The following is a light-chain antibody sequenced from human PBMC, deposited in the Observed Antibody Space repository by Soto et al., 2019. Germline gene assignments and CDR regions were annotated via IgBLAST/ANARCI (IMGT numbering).Light chain of an antibody. CDR2: AAS. V-gene: IGKV1-39*01. CDR1: QNISNY. CDR3: QQSYSTPSIT. Sequence: DIQMTQSPSSLSASVGDRVTITCRASQNISNYLNWYQHRPGKAPNLLIYAASNLQSGVPSKFSASGSGTDFALTISSLQPEDFATYYSQQSYSTPSITFGQGTRLEIK. J-gene: IGKJ5*01.